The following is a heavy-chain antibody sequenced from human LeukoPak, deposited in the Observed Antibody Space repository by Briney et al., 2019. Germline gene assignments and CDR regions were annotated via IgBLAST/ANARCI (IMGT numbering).Heavy chain of an antibody. V-gene: IGHV4-4*02. Sequence: PSETLSLTCGVSGGSITSTNYWPWVRQPPGKGLEWIGEVNLEGSTNYNPSLMGRVSISVDMSENHIWDQLTSVTAADTAVYYCAREGGPYRPLDYSGQGTLVTVSS. CDR2: VNLEGST. CDR3: AREGGPYRPLDY. CDR1: GGSITSTNY. J-gene: IGHJ4*02.